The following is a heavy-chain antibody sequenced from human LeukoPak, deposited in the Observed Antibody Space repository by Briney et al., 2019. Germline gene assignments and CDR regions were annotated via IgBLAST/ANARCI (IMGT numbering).Heavy chain of an antibody. J-gene: IGHJ5*02. V-gene: IGHV4-59*12. CDR1: GGSMSSYY. CDR2: IYYHGST. Sequence: SETLSLTCTVSGGSMSSYYWSWFRQPPGKGLEWIGYIYYHGSTNYNPSLKSRVTISIDTSKNQFSLKVSSVAAADTAMYYCARGRGIYSSSWSWFDPWGQGTLVTVSS. D-gene: IGHD6-13*01. CDR3: ARGRGIYSSSWSWFDP.